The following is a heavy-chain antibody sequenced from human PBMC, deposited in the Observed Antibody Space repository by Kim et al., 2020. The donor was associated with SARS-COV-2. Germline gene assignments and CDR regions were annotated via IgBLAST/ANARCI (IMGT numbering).Heavy chain of an antibody. CDR1: GFTFSSYG. J-gene: IGHJ3*02. V-gene: IGHV3-33*01. CDR3: ARELWFGESSGGDAFDI. CDR2: IWYDGSNK. Sequence: GGSLRLSCAASGFTFSSYGMHWVRQAPGKGLEWVAVIWYDGSNKYYADSVKGRFTISRDNSKNTPYLQMNSLRAEDTAVYYCARELWFGESSGGDAFDIWGQGAMVTVSS. D-gene: IGHD3-10*01.